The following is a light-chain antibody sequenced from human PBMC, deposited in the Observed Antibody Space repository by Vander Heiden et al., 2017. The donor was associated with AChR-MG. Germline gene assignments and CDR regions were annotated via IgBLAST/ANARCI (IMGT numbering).Light chain of an antibody. CDR2: KAS. J-gene: IGKJ1*01. CDR3: QQYSNYWT. Sequence: DIQMTQSPSTLSASVGDRVTITCRASQSISSWLAWYLQKPGKAPKLLIFKASSLESGVPSRFSGSGSGTEFTLTISSLQPDDFATYYCQQYSNYWTFGQGTKVEIK. V-gene: IGKV1-5*03. CDR1: QSISSW.